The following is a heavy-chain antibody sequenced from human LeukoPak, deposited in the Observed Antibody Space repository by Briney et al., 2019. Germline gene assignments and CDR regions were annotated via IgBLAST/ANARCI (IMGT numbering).Heavy chain of an antibody. CDR2: INTDGSST. Sequence: GGSLRLSCAASGFTFSSYWMHWVRQAPGKGLVWVSHINTDGSSTTYADSVKGRFTISRDNAKSTLSLQMNSLRAEDTAIYYCVRDNAYTFDYWGQGTLVTVSS. CDR3: VRDNAYTFDY. CDR1: GFTFSSYW. V-gene: IGHV3-74*01. D-gene: IGHD5-24*01. J-gene: IGHJ4*01.